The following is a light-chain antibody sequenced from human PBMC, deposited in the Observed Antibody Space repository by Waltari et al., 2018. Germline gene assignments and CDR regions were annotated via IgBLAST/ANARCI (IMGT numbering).Light chain of an antibody. Sequence: QSVLPQSPSASGTPGQRVTISCSGSSSNLGSTTVNWYQQLPGTAPNLLIYNDNQRPSGVPERFSGSKSGTSASLAISGLQSEDEADYYCAAWDASLNGWVFGGGTTLTVL. V-gene: IGLV1-44*01. CDR3: AAWDASLNGWV. CDR2: NDN. CDR1: SSNLGSTT. J-gene: IGLJ3*02.